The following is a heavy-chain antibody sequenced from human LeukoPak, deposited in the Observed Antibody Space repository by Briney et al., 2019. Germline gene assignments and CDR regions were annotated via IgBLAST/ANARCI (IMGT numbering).Heavy chain of an antibody. CDR1: GGSISSYY. J-gene: IGHJ3*02. CDR2: IHYSGGIT. V-gene: IGHV4-59*01. D-gene: IGHD6-19*01. Sequence: SETLSLTCTVSGGSISSYYWSWIRQPPGKGLEWIGYIHYSGGITYYNPSLKSRVTISVDTSKNQFSLKLSSVTAADTAVYYCARGLIAVAVRSDAFDIWGQGTMVTVSS. CDR3: ARGLIAVAVRSDAFDI.